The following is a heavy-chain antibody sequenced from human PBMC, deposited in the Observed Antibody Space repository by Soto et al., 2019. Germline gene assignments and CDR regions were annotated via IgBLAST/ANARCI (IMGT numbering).Heavy chain of an antibody. J-gene: IGHJ4*02. V-gene: IGHV4-39*01. D-gene: IGHD2-2*01. CDR3: ARRESSPASLDY. CDR2: IHNSGTT. Sequence: SETLSLTCTVSGGSITSDSYFWDWIRQPPGRGLEWIGTIHNSGTTYYNPSLKSRVTISVDTSNNQFSLRLSSVAAADTAVFYCARRESSPASLDYWGQGILVTV. CDR1: GGSITSDSYF.